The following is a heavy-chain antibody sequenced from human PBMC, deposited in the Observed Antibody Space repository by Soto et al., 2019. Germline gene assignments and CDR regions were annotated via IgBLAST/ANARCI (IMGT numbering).Heavy chain of an antibody. J-gene: IGHJ6*02. CDR1: GFTFSSYS. CDR2: ISSSSTI. CDR3: ALGPRLKDYYGMDV. D-gene: IGHD3-22*01. Sequence: PGGSLRLSCAASGFTFSSYSMNWVRQAPGKGLEWVSYISSSSTIYYADSVKGRFTISRDNAKNSLYLQMNSLRDEDTAVYYCALGPRLKDYYGMDVWGQGTTVTVSS. V-gene: IGHV3-48*02.